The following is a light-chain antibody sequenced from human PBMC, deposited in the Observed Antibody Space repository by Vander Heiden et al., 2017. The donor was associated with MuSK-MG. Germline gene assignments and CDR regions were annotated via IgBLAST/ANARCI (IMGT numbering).Light chain of an antibody. V-gene: IGLV2-11*01. J-gene: IGLJ1*01. CDR2: NVN. CDR1: SSDVGGYDY. Sequence: QSALTQPRSVSGSPGQSVTISCAGTSSDVGGYDYVPWYQQDPGEPPNAVIHNVNNRPSGVPDRFSASKSGNTASLTISGLRAEDEADYFCCSDAGTDTLVFGTGTKVTVL. CDR3: CSDAGTDTLV.